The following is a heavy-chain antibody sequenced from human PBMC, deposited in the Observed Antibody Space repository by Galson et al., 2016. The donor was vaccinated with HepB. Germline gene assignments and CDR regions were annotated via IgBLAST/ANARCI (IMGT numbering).Heavy chain of an antibody. V-gene: IGHV3-23*01. CDR1: GFTLSTYA. CDR3: AKGKWSWNTHFDY. D-gene: IGHD1/OR15-1a*01. CDR2: ITSGGST. Sequence: SLRLSCAASGFTLSTYAMTWVRQAPGRGLDWVSAITSGGSTHYAESVKGRFTISRDNSKNTLFLQMNSLRADDTAIYYCAKGKWSWNTHFDYWGHGTLVTVSS. J-gene: IGHJ4*01.